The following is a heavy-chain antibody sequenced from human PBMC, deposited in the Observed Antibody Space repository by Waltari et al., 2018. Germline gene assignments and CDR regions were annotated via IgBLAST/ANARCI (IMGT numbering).Heavy chain of an antibody. Sequence: QVQLVPSGAEVKKPGASVKVSCRVSGYSLTESALHWVRQAPGKGLEWLGGLEPEYGEAVYAQEFQGRVTMTEDTSKDTAYMELSSLTYEDTAVYYCTRDRVGYCSGGTCYSRWFDPWGQGTLVTVSS. J-gene: IGHJ5*02. CDR3: TRDRVGYCSGGTCYSRWFDP. D-gene: IGHD2-15*01. V-gene: IGHV1-24*01. CDR2: LEPEYGEA. CDR1: GYSLTESA.